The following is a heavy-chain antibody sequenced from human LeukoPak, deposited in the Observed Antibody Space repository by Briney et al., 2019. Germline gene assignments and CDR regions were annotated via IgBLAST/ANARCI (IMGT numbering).Heavy chain of an antibody. CDR2: IYYSGST. Sequence: SETLSLTCTVSGGSISSSSYYWGWLRQPPGKGLEWIGSIYYSGSTYYNPSLKSRVTISVDTSKNQFSLKLSSVTAADTAVYYCARTNYYDSSGYYYLDYWGQGTLVTVSS. D-gene: IGHD3-22*01. CDR1: GGSISSSSYY. J-gene: IGHJ4*02. CDR3: ARTNYYDSSGYYYLDY. V-gene: IGHV4-39*01.